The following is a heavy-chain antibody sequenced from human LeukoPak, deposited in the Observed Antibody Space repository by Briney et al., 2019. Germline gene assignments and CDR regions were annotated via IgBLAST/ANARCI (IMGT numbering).Heavy chain of an antibody. V-gene: IGHV3-21*01. CDR3: AKFNRQYCSSTSCYGGFDY. Sequence: GGSLRLSCAASGFTFSSYSMNWVRQAPGKGLEWVSSISSSSSYIYYADSVKGRFTLSRDNSKNTLYLQINSLRAEDTAVYYCAKFNRQYCSSTSCYGGFDYWGQGTLVTVSS. CDR2: ISSSSSYI. CDR1: GFTFSSYS. J-gene: IGHJ4*02. D-gene: IGHD2-2*01.